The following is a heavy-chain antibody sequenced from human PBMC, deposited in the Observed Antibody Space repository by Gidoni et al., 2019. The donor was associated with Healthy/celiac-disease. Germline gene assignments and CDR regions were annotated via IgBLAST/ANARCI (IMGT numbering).Heavy chain of an antibody. CDR3: ARGGGIAVARSMDV. J-gene: IGHJ6*02. CDR2: IYPSGST. D-gene: IGHD6-19*01. V-gene: IGHV4-61*02. CDR1: GGSLSSGSYY. Sequence: QVQLQESGPGLVKPSQTLSLTSPVSGGSLSSGSYYWSWIRQPAGKGLEWIGRIYPSGSTNYNPSLKSRVTISVDTSKNQFSLKLSSVTAADTAAYYCARGGGIAVARSMDVWGQGTTVTVSS.